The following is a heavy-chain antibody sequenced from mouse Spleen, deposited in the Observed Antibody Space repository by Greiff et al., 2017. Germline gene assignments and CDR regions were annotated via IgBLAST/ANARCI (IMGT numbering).Heavy chain of an antibody. CDR1: GFTFSSYA. CDR2: ISSGGSYT. Sequence: EVNVVESGGGLVKPGGSLKLSCAASGFTFSSYAMSWVRQTPEKRLEWVATISSGGSYTYYPDSVKGRFTISRDNAKNTLYLQMSSLRSEDTAMYYCARDDSWFAYWGQGTLVTVSA. D-gene: IGHD2-12*01. J-gene: IGHJ3*01. CDR3: ARDDSWFAY. V-gene: IGHV5-9-1*01.